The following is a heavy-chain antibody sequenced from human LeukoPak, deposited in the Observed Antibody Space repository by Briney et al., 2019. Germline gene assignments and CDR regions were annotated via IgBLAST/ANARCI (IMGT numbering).Heavy chain of an antibody. CDR3: ARAQYYYDSSGLGAFDI. Sequence: GGSLRLSCAASGFTFSSYGMHWVRQAPGKGLEWVAVIWYDGSNKYYADSVKGRFTISRDNSENTLYLQMNSLRAEDTAVYYCARAQYYYDSSGLGAFDIWGQGTMVTVSS. J-gene: IGHJ3*02. CDR1: GFTFSSYG. V-gene: IGHV3-33*01. D-gene: IGHD3-22*01. CDR2: IWYDGSNK.